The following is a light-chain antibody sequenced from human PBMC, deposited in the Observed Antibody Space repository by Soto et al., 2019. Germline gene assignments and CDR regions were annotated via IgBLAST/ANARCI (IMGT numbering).Light chain of an antibody. CDR3: QTWGAGTVV. J-gene: IGLJ2*01. V-gene: IGLV4-69*01. CDR1: SGHSSYD. Sequence: QSVLTQSPSASASLGASVKLTCTLTSGHSSYDIAWHQQQPEKGPRYLMRLRTDGSHNKGDGIPDRFSGSSSGAGRYLTISSLQSEDEADYYCQTWGAGTVVFGGGTKLTVL. CDR2: LRTDGSH.